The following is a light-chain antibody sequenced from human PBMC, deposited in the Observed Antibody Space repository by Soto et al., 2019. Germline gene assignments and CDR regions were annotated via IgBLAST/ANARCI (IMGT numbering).Light chain of an antibody. CDR3: SSYTSSDIKV. Sequence: QSALTQPASVSGSPGQSITISCTGTSSDVGDFNYVSWYQQHPGKAPKLLIYEVSNRPSGVSSRFSGSQSGNTASLTISGLQAEDEAHYYCSSYTSSDIKVFGTGTKVTVL. CDR1: SSDVGDFNY. V-gene: IGLV2-14*01. J-gene: IGLJ1*01. CDR2: EVS.